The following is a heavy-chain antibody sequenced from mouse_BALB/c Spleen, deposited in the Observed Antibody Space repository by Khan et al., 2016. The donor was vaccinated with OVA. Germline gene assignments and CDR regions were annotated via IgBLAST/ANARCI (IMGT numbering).Heavy chain of an antibody. CDR3: ARDSYMYYFTY. V-gene: IGHV2-2*01. Sequence: QVQLQQSGPGLVQPSQSLYITCTVSGFSLTTYGVHWVRQSPGKSLEWLGEIWSGGSTEYNTPIISRMSINKDNSKSQVFFKMYILQSADTAMYYCARDSYMYYFTYWRQGTLVTVSA. D-gene: IGHD2-14*01. CDR1: GFSLTTYG. CDR2: IWSGGST. J-gene: IGHJ3*01.